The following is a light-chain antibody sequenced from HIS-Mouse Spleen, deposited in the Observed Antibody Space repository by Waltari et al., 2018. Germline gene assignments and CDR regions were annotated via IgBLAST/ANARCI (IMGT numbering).Light chain of an antibody. CDR1: QSVLYSSNNKNY. Sequence: DIVMTQSPDPLAVSLGERATINCKSSQSVLYSSNNKNYLAWYQQKPGQPPKLPIYWASTRESGVPDRFSGSGSGTDFTLTISSLQAEDVAVYYCQQYYSTPFTFGPGTKVDIK. CDR2: WAS. V-gene: IGKV4-1*01. CDR3: QQYYSTPFT. J-gene: IGKJ3*01.